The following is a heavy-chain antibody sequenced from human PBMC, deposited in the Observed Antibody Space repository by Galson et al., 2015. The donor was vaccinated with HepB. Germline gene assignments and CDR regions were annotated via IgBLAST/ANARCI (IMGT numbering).Heavy chain of an antibody. D-gene: IGHD5-24*01. CDR2: IIPYSANT. CDR3: AGRGVATIGGPTFDY. V-gene: IGHV1-18*01. J-gene: IGHJ4*02. Sequence: SVKVSCKASGYTFTRHGISWVRQAPGQGLEWMGWIIPYSANTNYAQRLQGRVTMTTDKSTSTAYMELRSLRSDDTAVYYCAGRGVATIGGPTFDYWGQGTLVTVSS. CDR1: GYTFTRHG.